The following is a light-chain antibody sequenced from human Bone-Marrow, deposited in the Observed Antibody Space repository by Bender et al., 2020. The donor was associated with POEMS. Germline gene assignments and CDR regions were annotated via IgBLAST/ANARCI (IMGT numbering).Light chain of an antibody. J-gene: IGLJ3*02. CDR1: SSDVGGYNY. V-gene: IGLV2-14*01. CDR3: CSRAQTGTSWV. CDR2: DVS. Sequence: QSALTQPASVSGSPGQSITISCRGTSSDVGGYNYVSWFQQHPGKAPKLMIYDVSDRPSGVSNRFSGPKSGNTASLTISGLQAEDEADYYCCSRAQTGTSWVFGGGTKLTVL.